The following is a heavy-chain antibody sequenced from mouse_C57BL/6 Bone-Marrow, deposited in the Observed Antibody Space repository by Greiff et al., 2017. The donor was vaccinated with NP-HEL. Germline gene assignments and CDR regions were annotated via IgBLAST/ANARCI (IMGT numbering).Heavy chain of an antibody. Sequence: QVQLQQSGAELARPGASVKMSCKASGYTFTSYTMHWVKQRPGQGLEWIGYINPSSGYTKYNQKFKDKATLTADKSSSTAYMQLSSLTSEDSAVYYWAAGGLAWFAYWGQGTLVTVSA. CDR2: INPSSGYT. J-gene: IGHJ3*01. V-gene: IGHV1-4*01. CDR3: AAGGLAWFAY. D-gene: IGHD3-3*01. CDR1: GYTFTSYT.